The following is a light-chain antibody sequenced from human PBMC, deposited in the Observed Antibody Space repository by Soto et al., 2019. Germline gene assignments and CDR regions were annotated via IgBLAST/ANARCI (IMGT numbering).Light chain of an antibody. CDR1: SSDVGGFDF. V-gene: IGLV2-14*01. CDR2: EVN. Sequence: QSVLTRPASVSGSLGQSITISCTGTSSDVGGFDFVSWYQQHPGKAPKLMIYEVNNRPSGVSNRFSASKSGNTASLTISGLQAEDEADYYCSSWTSSTTQVLGGGTKLTVL. J-gene: IGLJ3*02. CDR3: SSWTSSTTQV.